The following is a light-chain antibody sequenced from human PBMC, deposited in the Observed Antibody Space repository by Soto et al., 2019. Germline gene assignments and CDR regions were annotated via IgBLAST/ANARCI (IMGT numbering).Light chain of an antibody. Sequence: EIVMTQSPATLSVSPGERATLSCRASQSVSSNLAWYQQKPGQAPRLLIYGASTRATGIPARFSGSGSGTEFTLTFSCLQSEDFAVYYCQQYDNWAPPAFGQGTKVELK. CDR1: QSVSSN. J-gene: IGKJ1*01. V-gene: IGKV3-15*01. CDR2: GAS. CDR3: QQYDNWAPPA.